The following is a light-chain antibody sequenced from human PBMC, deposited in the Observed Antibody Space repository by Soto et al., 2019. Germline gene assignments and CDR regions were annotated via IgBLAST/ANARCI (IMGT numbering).Light chain of an antibody. J-gene: IGKJ2*01. CDR2: DAS. CDR1: QSVTSNY. V-gene: IGKV3-20*01. Sequence: EIVLTQSPGTLSLSPGERATLSCRASQSVTSNYLAWYQQKPGQAPSLLIYDASSRATGIPDRFSGSASGTEFTLTISRLEPEDFAVYYCQQYGTSPRYTFVQGTKLEIK. CDR3: QQYGTSPRYT.